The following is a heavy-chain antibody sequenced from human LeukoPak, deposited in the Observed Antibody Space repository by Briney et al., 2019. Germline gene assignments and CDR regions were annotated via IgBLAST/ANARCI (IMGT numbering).Heavy chain of an antibody. CDR3: AKAVYYDSSGSDY. CDR2: ISGSGGST. J-gene: IGHJ4*02. V-gene: IGHV3-23*01. CDR1: GFTFSSYA. Sequence: GGSLRLSCAASGFTFSSYAMSWVRQAPGKGLEWVSAISGSGGSTYYADSVKGRFTITRDNSKNTLYLQMNSLRAEDTAVYYCAKAVYYDSSGSDYWGQGTLVTVSS. D-gene: IGHD3-22*01.